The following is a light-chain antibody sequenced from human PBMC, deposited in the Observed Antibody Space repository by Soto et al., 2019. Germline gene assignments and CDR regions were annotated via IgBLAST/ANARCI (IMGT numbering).Light chain of an antibody. CDR1: QGITSW. CDR2: AAS. CDR3: QQAATFPFI. V-gene: IGKV1-12*01. J-gene: IGKJ4*01. Sequence: DIQMTQSPSSVSAFVGDSVTITCRASQGITSWLAWYQQKPGKAPELLIYAASSLQSGVPSRFSSSGSWTGFTPTITTLQPDDSPTSYCQQAATFPFISGGGTKVEIK.